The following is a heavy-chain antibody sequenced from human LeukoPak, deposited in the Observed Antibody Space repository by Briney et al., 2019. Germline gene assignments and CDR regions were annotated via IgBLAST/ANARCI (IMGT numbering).Heavy chain of an antibody. V-gene: IGHV1-2*06. CDR2: INPNSGGT. CDR1: GYTFTGYY. J-gene: IGHJ4*02. Sequence: ASVTVSCKASGYTFTGYYMHWVRQAPGQGLEWMGRINPNSGGTNYAQKFQGRVTMTRDTSISTAYMELSRLRSDDTAVYYCARRASEDGYDYWGQGTLVTVSS. D-gene: IGHD5-24*01. CDR3: ARRASEDGYDY.